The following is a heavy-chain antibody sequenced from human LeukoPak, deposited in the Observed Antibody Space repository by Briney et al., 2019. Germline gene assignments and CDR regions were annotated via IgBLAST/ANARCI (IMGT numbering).Heavy chain of an antibody. CDR3: ARPALRARGWFDP. Sequence: SETLSLTCTVSGGSISSSSYYWGWIRQPPGKGLEWIGSIYYSGGTYYNPSLKSRVTISVDTSKNQFSLKLSSVTAADTAVYYCARPALRARGWFDPWGQGTLVTVSS. CDR1: GGSISSSSYY. CDR2: IYYSGGT. V-gene: IGHV4-39*01. D-gene: IGHD1-26*01. J-gene: IGHJ5*02.